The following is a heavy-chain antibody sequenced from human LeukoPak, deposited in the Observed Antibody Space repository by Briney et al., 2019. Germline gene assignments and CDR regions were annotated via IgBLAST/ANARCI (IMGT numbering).Heavy chain of an antibody. CDR2: FNPEDGET. D-gene: IGHD4-17*01. V-gene: IGHV1-24*01. CDR3: ATEIVGYGDVHYFDS. J-gene: IGHJ4*02. CDR1: GYTLTEIS. Sequence: GASVKVSCKISGYTLTEISMHWVRQAHGQGLEWMGGFNPEDGETIYARSFQGRLTVTEDTSTDTAYMELSSLRSEDTAMYYCATEIVGYGDVHYFDSWGQGTLVTVSS.